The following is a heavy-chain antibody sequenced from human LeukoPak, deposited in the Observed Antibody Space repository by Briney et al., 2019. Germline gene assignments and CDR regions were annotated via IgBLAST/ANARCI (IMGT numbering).Heavy chain of an antibody. D-gene: IGHD3-22*01. CDR3: ARESDSSGLYYFDY. CDR2: ISYDGSNK. CDR1: GFTFSSYA. V-gene: IGHV3-30-3*01. J-gene: IGHJ4*02. Sequence: GGSLRLSCAASGFTFSSYAMHWVRQAPGKGLEWVAVISYDGSNKYYADSVKGRFTISRDNSKNTLYMQMNSLTAEDTAVYYCARESDSSGLYYFDYWGQGTLVTVSS.